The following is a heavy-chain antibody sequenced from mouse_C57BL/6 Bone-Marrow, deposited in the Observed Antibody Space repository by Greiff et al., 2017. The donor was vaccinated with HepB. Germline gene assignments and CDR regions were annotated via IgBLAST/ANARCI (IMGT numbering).Heavy chain of an antibody. D-gene: IGHD1-1*01. CDR3: ARSPYYGSSSYYAMDY. V-gene: IGHV1-18*01. CDR1: GYTFTDYN. J-gene: IGHJ4*01. CDR2: INPNNGGT. Sequence: EVKLQQSGPELVKPGASVKIPCKASGYTFTDYNMDWVKQSHGKSLEWIGDINPNNGGTIYNQKFKGKATLTVDKSSSTAYMELRSLTSEDTAVYYCARSPYYGSSSYYAMDYWGQGTSVTVSS.